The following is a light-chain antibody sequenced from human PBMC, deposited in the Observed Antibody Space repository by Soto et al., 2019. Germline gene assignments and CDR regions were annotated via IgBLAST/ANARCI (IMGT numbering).Light chain of an antibody. Sequence: DIQLTQSPSSLSASIGGRVTITCRASQTISTYLNWYQQRPGKAPKLLIYAASSLQSGVPSRFSGSGSGTDFTLTISSLQPEDFATYYCQQSHSAPLTFGGGTKGEIK. V-gene: IGKV1-39*01. CDR2: AAS. CDR3: QQSHSAPLT. CDR1: QTISTY. J-gene: IGKJ4*01.